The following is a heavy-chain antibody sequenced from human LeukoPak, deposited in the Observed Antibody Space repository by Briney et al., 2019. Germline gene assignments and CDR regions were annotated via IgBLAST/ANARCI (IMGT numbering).Heavy chain of an antibody. CDR3: ARLSGSYSVGTFDI. CDR1: GGSISSSSYY. J-gene: IGHJ3*02. CDR2: IYYSGST. Sequence: PSETLSLTCTVSGGSISSSSYYWGWIRQPPGKGLEWIGSIYYSGSTYYNPSLKSRVTISVDTSKNQFSLKLSSVTAADTAVYHCARLSGSYSVGTFDIWGQGTMVTVSS. V-gene: IGHV4-39*01. D-gene: IGHD1-26*01.